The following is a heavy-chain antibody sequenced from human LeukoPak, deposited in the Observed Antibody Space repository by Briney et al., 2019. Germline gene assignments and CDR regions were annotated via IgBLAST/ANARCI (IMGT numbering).Heavy chain of an antibody. V-gene: IGHV3-30*18. Sequence: GGSLRLFCAASGFTFNGYGMHWVRQAPGKGLEWVAVISYDGNNQYYADSVKGRFTVSRDNAKSTVYLQVNSLTAEDAALYYCAKGSGYFAPSIYFDYWGQGTLVTVSA. J-gene: IGHJ4*02. CDR3: AKGSGYFAPSIYFDY. D-gene: IGHD3-3*01. CDR1: GFTFNGYG. CDR2: ISYDGNNQ.